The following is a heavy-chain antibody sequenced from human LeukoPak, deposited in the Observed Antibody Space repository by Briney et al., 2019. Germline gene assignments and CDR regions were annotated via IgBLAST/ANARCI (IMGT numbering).Heavy chain of an antibody. V-gene: IGHV3-23*01. CDR3: TKDGAAAGRSHSGYYHYGMDV. CDR1: GFTLSSYA. Sequence: QPGGSLRLSCAATGFTLSSYAMSWVRQAPGKGLEWVSSISGSGGSTYYADSVKGRFTISRDISKDTLYLQMNRLRAKCTAIYYSTKDGAAAGRSHSGYYHYGMDVWGQGTTVTVSS. CDR2: ISGSGGST. J-gene: IGHJ6*02. D-gene: IGHD6-13*01.